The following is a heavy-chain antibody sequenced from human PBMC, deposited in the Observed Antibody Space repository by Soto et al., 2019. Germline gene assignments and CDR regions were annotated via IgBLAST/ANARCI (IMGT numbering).Heavy chain of an antibody. D-gene: IGHD3-3*01. CDR1: GFTFSDYY. CDR2: ISSSGSTI. Sequence: VGSLRLSCAASGFTFSDYYMSWIRQAPGKGLEWVSYISSSGSTIYYADSVKGRFTISRDNAKNSLYLQMNSLRAEDTAVYYCARARITIFGVAPNYFDYWGQGTLVTVSS. V-gene: IGHV3-11*01. CDR3: ARARITIFGVAPNYFDY. J-gene: IGHJ4*02.